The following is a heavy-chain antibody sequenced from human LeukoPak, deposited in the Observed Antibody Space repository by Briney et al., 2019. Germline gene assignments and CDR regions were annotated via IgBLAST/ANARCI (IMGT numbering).Heavy chain of an antibody. CDR3: AREGGDCSSTSCPNWFDP. CDR1: GYTFTGYY. D-gene: IGHD2-2*01. V-gene: IGHV1-2*02. Sequence: ASVKVSCKASGYTFTGYYMHWVRQAPGQGLEWMGWINPNSGGTNYAQEFQGRVTMTRDTSISTAYMELSRLRSDDTAVYYCAREGGDCSSTSCPNWFDPWGQGTLVTVSS. CDR2: INPNSGGT. J-gene: IGHJ5*02.